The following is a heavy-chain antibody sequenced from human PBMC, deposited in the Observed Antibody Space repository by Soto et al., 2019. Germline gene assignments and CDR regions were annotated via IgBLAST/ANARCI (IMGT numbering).Heavy chain of an antibody. CDR2: ISYDGSNK. Sequence: GGSLRLSCAASGFTFSSYAMHWVRQAPGKGLEWVAVISYDGSNKYYADSVKGRFTISRDNSKNTLYLQMNSLRAEDTAVYYCARDYFGSGSYYFDYWGQGTLVTVSS. J-gene: IGHJ4*02. V-gene: IGHV3-30-3*01. CDR3: ARDYFGSGSYYFDY. CDR1: GFTFSSYA. D-gene: IGHD3-10*01.